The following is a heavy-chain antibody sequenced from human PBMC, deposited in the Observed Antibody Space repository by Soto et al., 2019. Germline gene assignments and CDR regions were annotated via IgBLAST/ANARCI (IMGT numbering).Heavy chain of an antibody. V-gene: IGHV4-4*07. J-gene: IGHJ4*02. CDR1: GASITGSSY. CDR2: FSLSGTT. D-gene: IGHD2-8*02. Sequence: WETLSLTCTVSGASITGSSYWSWIRQPAGKGLEWIGRFSLSGTTNYNPSLRSRVTMSADVSKNQFSLRLTSVTAADTALYYCARGMTPPGAPAWYYFDSWGQGTLVTVS. CDR3: ARGMTPPGAPAWYYFDS.